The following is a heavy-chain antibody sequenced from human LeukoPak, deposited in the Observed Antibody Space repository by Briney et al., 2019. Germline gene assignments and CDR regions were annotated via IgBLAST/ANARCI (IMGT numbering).Heavy chain of an antibody. CDR1: GYTFTSYG. CDR2: ISAYNGNT. J-gene: IGHJ6*03. CDR3: ARGTDYGDYGGTWYYYYYMDV. V-gene: IGHV1-18*01. Sequence: ASVKVSCKASGYTFTSYGISWVRQAPGQGLEWMGWISAYNGNTNYAQKLQGRVTMTTDTSTSTAYMELRSLRSDDTAVYYCARGTDYGDYGGTWYYYYYMDVWGKGTTVTVSS. D-gene: IGHD4-17*01.